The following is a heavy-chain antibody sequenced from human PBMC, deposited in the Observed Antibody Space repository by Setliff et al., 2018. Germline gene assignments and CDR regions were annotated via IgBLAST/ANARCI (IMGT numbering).Heavy chain of an antibody. D-gene: IGHD2-8*02. J-gene: IGHJ4*02. Sequence: GSLKISCAGSRSTFSGDDMNWVRQAPGKGLEWISYINTGDDIIYYAPSVKGRFTISRDNAKNSLFLQMNSLRADDTAVYYCVRDSPIRLGVLHSWGQGTRVTVSS. CDR1: RSTFSGDD. V-gene: IGHV3-48*03. CDR3: VRDSPIRLGVLHS. CDR2: INTGDDII.